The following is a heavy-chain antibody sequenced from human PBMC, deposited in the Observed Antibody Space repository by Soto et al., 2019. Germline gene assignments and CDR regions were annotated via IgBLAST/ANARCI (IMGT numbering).Heavy chain of an antibody. J-gene: IGHJ4*02. D-gene: IGHD2-2*01. CDR3: ARDRGNIVVVPAAITLAY. Sequence: QVQLVQSGAEVKKPGSSMKVSCKASGGTFSSYAISWVRQAPGQGLEWMGGIIPIFGTANYAQKFQGRVTITADESTSTAYMELSSLRSEDTAVYYCARDRGNIVVVPAAITLAYWGQGTLVTVSS. V-gene: IGHV1-69*01. CDR1: GGTFSSYA. CDR2: IIPIFGTA.